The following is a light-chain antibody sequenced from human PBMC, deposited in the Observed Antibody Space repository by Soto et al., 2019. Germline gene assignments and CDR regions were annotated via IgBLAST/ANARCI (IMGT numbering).Light chain of an antibody. CDR2: AAS. J-gene: IGKJ1*01. Sequence: DIQMTQSPYSLSASVGDRVTITCRASKSISNYLNWYQQKPGKAPRLLIHAASSLQSGVPSRFSGSGSGTDFTLTISSLQPEDFAIYYCQQSYNAPRTFGPGTKVEIK. CDR1: KSISNY. CDR3: QQSYNAPRT. V-gene: IGKV1-39*01.